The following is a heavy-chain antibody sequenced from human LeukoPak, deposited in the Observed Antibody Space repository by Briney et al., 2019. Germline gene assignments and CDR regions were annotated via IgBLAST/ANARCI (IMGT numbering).Heavy chain of an antibody. CDR3: ARLPRAYYYYGMDV. Sequence: RASVKVSCKASGYIFTSYYMHWVRQVPGQGLEWMGKINPSGGSTTYAQKFQGRVTITRDTSASTAYMDLRSLRSEDTALYYCARLPRAYYYYGMDVWGQGTTVTVSS. CDR2: INPSGGST. CDR1: GYIFTSYY. V-gene: IGHV1-46*01. J-gene: IGHJ6*02.